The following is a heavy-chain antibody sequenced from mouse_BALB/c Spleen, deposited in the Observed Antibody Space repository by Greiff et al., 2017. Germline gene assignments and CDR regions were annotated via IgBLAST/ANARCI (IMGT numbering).Heavy chain of an antibody. Sequence: EVQGVESGGGLVKPGGSLKLSCAASGFTFSSYAMSWVRQTPEKRLEWVASISSGGSTYYPDSVKGRFTISRDNARNILYLQMSSLRSEDTAMYYCAREGDGAMDYWGQGTSVTVSS. J-gene: IGHJ4*01. CDR1: GFTFSSYA. CDR3: AREGDGAMDY. D-gene: IGHD2-3*01. V-gene: IGHV5-6-5*01. CDR2: ISSGGST.